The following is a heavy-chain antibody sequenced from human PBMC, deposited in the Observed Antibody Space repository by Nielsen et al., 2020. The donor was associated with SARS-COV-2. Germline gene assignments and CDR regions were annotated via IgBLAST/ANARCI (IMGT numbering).Heavy chain of an antibody. J-gene: IGHJ3*02. CDR1: GFTFSGSA. CDR3: TRGVGNLDAFDI. D-gene: IGHD1-14*01. CDR2: IRSKANSYAT. Sequence: GESLKISCAASGFTFSGSAMHWVRQASGKGLEWVGRIRSKANSYATAYAASVKGRFTISRDDSKNTAYLQMNSLKTEDTAVYYCTRGVGNLDAFDIWGQGTMVTVSS. V-gene: IGHV3-73*01.